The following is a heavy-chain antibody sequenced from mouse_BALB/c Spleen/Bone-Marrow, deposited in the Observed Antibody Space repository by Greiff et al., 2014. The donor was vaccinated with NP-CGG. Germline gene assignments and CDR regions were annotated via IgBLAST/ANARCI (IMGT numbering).Heavy chain of an antibody. J-gene: IGHJ3*01. Sequence: QVQLQQSGAELVTPPPPPTPPSNPSRYNFTSYWINWVKLRPGQGLEWIGDIYPGSGSTNYNEKFKSKATLTVDTSSSTAYMQLSSLASEDSALYYCARFSQLGLLAYWGQGTLVTVSA. CDR2: IYPGSGST. D-gene: IGHD3-1*01. CDR3: ARFSQLGLLAY. V-gene: IGHV1-55*01. CDR1: RYNFTSYW.